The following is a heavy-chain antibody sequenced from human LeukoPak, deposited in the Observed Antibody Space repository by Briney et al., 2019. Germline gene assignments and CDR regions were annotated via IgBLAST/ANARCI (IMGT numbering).Heavy chain of an antibody. D-gene: IGHD4-17*01. Sequence: ASVKVSCKAFGYTFTSNYMHWVRQAPGQGPEWMGVISPSGGSTTYAQKFQGRVTITADKSTNTAYMELSSLRSDDTAVYYCARAVQVTTGGLFDYWGQGTLVTVSS. J-gene: IGHJ4*02. CDR1: GYTFTSNY. CDR3: ARAVQVTTGGLFDY. CDR2: ISPSGGST. V-gene: IGHV1-46*01.